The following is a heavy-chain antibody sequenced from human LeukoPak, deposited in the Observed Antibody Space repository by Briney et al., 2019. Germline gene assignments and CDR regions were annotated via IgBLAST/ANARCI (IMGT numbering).Heavy chain of an antibody. Sequence: SETLSLTCTVSGGSISSYYWSWIRQPPGKGLEWIGYIYYSGSTNYNPSLKSRVTISVDKSKNQFSLKLSSVTAADTAVYYCARSSGGSCYNWGQGTLVTVSS. CDR1: GGSISSYY. D-gene: IGHD2-15*01. CDR3: ARSSGGSCYN. J-gene: IGHJ1*01. V-gene: IGHV4-59*12. CDR2: IYYSGST.